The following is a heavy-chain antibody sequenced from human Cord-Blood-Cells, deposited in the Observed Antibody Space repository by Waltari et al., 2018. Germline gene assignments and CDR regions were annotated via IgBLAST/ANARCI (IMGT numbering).Heavy chain of an antibody. V-gene: IGHV4-34*01. J-gene: IGHJ5*02. D-gene: IGHD6-13*01. CDR1: RGSFCGYY. Sequence: QVQLQQWGAGLLRPSGTLSLTCAVYRGSFCGYYWSWIRQPPGKGLEWIGEINHRGSTNYNPSLKSRVTISVDTSKNQFSLKLSSVTAADTAVYYCARVDSSSWLNWFDPWGQGTLVTVSS. CDR2: INHRGST. CDR3: ARVDSSSWLNWFDP.